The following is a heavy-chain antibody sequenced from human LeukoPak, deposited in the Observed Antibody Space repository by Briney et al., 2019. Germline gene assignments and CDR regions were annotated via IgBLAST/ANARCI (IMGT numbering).Heavy chain of an antibody. V-gene: IGHV3-21*01. CDR1: GFTSSRYT. CDR2: VSSGGYV. CDR3: ARELSEAAPL. J-gene: IGHJ4*02. D-gene: IGHD3-16*02. Sequence: PGGSLRLSCEASGFTSSRYTMNWVRQAPGKGLEWVSSVSSGGYVYYAESLKGRFTVSRDNAGNSLSLQMNSLRAEDTAIYYCARELSEAAPLWGQGTLVTVSS.